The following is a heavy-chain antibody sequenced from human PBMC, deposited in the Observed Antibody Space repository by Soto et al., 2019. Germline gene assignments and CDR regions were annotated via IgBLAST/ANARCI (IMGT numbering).Heavy chain of an antibody. CDR1: GGSIITNNW. D-gene: IGHD6-13*01. CDR3: ARELANTSSWGSFDS. V-gene: IGHV4-4*02. J-gene: IGHJ4*02. Sequence: PSETLSLTCAVSGGSIITNNWLSVFRHPPGKGLEWIGEIYHSGSSNYNPSLKSRVTMSVDRPKNQFSVKLTSVTAADTAVYYCARELANTSSWGSFDSWGQGTLVTVSS. CDR2: IYHSGSS.